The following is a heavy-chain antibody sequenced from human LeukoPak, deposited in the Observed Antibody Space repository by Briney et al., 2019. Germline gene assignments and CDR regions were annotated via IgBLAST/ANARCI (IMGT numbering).Heavy chain of an antibody. CDR1: GYTFTSYY. CDR3: ARDLTAVAGGDY. J-gene: IGHJ4*02. Sequence: ASVKVSCKASGYTFTSYYMHWVRQAPGQGLEWMGIVNPSGGSTSYAQKFQGRVTMTRDTSTSTVYMELSSLRSEDTAVYYCARDLTAVAGGDYWGQGTLVTVSS. CDR2: VNPSGGST. D-gene: IGHD6-19*01. V-gene: IGHV1-46*01.